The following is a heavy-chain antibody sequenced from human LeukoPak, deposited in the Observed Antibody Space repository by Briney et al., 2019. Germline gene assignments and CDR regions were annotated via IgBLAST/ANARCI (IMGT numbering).Heavy chain of an antibody. CDR1: GGSISSSSYY. CDR2: IYYTRST. CDR3: ARLIRATNGMDV. V-gene: IGHV4-39*07. D-gene: IGHD1-26*01. J-gene: IGHJ6*02. Sequence: PSETLSLTCTVSGGSISSSSYYWGWIRQPPGKGLEWIGSIYYTRSTYYNPSLKSRVTISVDTSKNQFSLKLSSVTAADTAVYYCARLIRATNGMDVWGQGTTVTVSS.